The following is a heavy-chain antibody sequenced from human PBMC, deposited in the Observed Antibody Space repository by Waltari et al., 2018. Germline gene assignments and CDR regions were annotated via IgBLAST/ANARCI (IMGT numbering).Heavy chain of an antibody. J-gene: IGHJ6*03. CDR1: GGSFSGYY. Sequence: QVQLQQWGAGLLKPSETLSLTCAVYGGSFSGYYWRWVRQPPGKGLEWIGEINHSGSTNYTPSLKSRITISVDTSKNQFSLKLSSVTAADTAVYYCARGGIEAYYDILTGLPGYFYMDVWGKGTTVTVSS. V-gene: IGHV4-34*01. CDR2: INHSGST. CDR3: ARGGIEAYYDILTGLPGYFYMDV. D-gene: IGHD3-9*01.